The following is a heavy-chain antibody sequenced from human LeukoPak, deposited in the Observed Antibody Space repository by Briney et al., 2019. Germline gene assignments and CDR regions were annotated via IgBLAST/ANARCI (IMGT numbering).Heavy chain of an antibody. J-gene: IGHJ4*02. CDR3: AREGRGYSLDY. V-gene: IGHV3-30-3*01. Sequence: GGSLRLSCAASGFTFSGYVMHWVRQAPGKGLEWVAVISYDGSNKYYADSVKGRFTISRDNSKNTLYLQMNSLRAEDTAVYYCAREGRGYSLDYWGQGTLVTVSS. CDR1: GFTFSGYV. CDR2: ISYDGSNK. D-gene: IGHD5-18*01.